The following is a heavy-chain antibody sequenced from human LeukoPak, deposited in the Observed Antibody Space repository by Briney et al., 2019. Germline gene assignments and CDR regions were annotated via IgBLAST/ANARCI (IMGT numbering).Heavy chain of an antibody. CDR1: GGSISSSSYY. D-gene: IGHD3-22*01. V-gene: IGHV4-39*07. J-gene: IGHJ4*02. CDR2: IYYSGST. CDR3: ARGDRSVSPTLIDY. Sequence: SETLSLTCTVSGGSISSSSYYWGWIRQPPGKGLEWIGSIYYSGSTYYNPSLKSRVTISVDTSKNQFSLKLSSVTAADTAVYYCARGDRSVSPTLIDYWGQGTLVTVSS.